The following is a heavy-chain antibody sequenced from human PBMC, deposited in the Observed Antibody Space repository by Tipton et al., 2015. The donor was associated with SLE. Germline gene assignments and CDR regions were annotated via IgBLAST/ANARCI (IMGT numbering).Heavy chain of an antibody. D-gene: IGHD5-24*01. Sequence: VQLVQSGAEVKKPGESLKISCKGSGYSFSSYWTGWVRQMPGKGLEWMGIIYPGDSDTVYSPSFQGQVTISADKSISTMYLQWSSLKASDSGIYYCARRGGDGHHDAFDIWGQGTVVTVSS. CDR3: ARRGGDGHHDAFDI. V-gene: IGHV5-51*03. J-gene: IGHJ3*02. CDR1: GYSFSSYW. CDR2: IYPGDSDT.